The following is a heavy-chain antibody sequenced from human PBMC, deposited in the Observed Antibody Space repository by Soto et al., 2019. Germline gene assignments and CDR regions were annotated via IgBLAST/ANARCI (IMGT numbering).Heavy chain of an antibody. CDR1: GGCFSGYY. D-gene: IGHD6-13*01. Sequence: PSESLSLTCAVYGGCFSGYYWSWIRQPPGKGLEWIEEINHSGSTNYNPSLKSRVTISVDTSKNQFSLKLSSVTAADTAVYYCARESRAGYNWLDPWGQGTLVTVSS. V-gene: IGHV4-34*01. J-gene: IGHJ5*02. CDR3: ARESRAGYNWLDP. CDR2: INHSGST.